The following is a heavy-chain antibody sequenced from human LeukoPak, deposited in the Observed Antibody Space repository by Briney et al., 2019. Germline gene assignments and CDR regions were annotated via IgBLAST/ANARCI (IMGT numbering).Heavy chain of an antibody. Sequence: GGSLRLSCAASGFTSSSYSMNWVRQAPGKGLEWVSSISSSSSYIYYADSVKGRFTISRDNAKNSLYLQMNSLRAEDTAVYYCARDPGLGAVAGTLWGQGTLVTVSS. J-gene: IGHJ1*01. CDR1: GFTSSSYS. V-gene: IGHV3-21*01. CDR3: ARDPGLGAVAGTL. D-gene: IGHD6-19*01. CDR2: ISSSSSYI.